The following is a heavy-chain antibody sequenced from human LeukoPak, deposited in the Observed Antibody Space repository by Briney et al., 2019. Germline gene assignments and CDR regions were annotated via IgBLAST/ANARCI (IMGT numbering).Heavy chain of an antibody. Sequence: GGSLRLSCAASGFTFSSYAMSWVRQAPGKGLEWVSAISGSGGSTYYADSVKGRFTISRDNSKNTLYLQMNSLRAEDTAVYYCAKSVKVRQRSDTATYYSDYWGQGTLVTVSS. J-gene: IGHJ4*02. CDR2: ISGSGGST. V-gene: IGHV3-23*01. D-gene: IGHD5-18*01. CDR3: AKSVKVRQRSDTATYYSDY. CDR1: GFTFSSYA.